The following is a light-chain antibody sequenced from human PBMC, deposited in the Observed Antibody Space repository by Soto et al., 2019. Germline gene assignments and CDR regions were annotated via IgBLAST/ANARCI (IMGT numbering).Light chain of an antibody. CDR1: QSVTTR. CDR3: QRRTTWPPVT. V-gene: IGKV3-11*01. CDR2: AAS. Sequence: ETVVTQSPATLSLSPGERATLSCRASQSVTTRLAWYQQKPGRAPRLLIYAASTRAPGVPARFSGSGSATDFTLTISSLEPEDCAVYYCQRRTTWPPVTFGQGTRLEI. J-gene: IGKJ5*01.